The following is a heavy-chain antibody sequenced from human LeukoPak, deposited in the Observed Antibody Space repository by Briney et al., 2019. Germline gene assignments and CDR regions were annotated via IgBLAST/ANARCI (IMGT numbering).Heavy chain of an antibody. V-gene: IGHV1-18*01. CDR3: ASRRGYCTNGVCYLDY. CDR2: ISAYNGNT. CDR1: GYTFTSYG. D-gene: IGHD2-8*01. J-gene: IGHJ4*02. Sequence: GASVKVSCKASGYTFTSYGISWVRQAPGQGLEWMGWISAYNGNTNYAQKLQGRVTVTTDTSTSTAYMELRSLRSDDTAVYYCASRRGYCTNGVCYLDYWGQGTLVTVSS.